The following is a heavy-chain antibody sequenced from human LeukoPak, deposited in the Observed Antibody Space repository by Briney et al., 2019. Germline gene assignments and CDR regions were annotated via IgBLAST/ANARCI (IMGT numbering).Heavy chain of an antibody. J-gene: IGHJ6*02. CDR3: AKAGGYCSGGSCYSDYYYGMDV. CDR1: GFTFSSYA. CDR2: ISGSGGST. D-gene: IGHD2-15*01. V-gene: IGHV3-23*01. Sequence: GSLRLSCAASGFTFSSYAMSWVRQAPGKGLEWVSAISGSGGSTYYADSVKGRFTISRDNSKNTLYLQMNSLRAEDTAVYYCAKAGGYCSGGSCYSDYYYGMDVWGQGTTVTVSS.